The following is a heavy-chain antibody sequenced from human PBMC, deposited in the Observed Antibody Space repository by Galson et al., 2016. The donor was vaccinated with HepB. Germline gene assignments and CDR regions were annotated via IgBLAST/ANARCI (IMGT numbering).Heavy chain of an antibody. V-gene: IGHV5-51*01. CDR1: GYNFPSYW. Sequence: QSGAEVKKPGESLKISCKGSGYNFPSYWIAWVRQMPGKGLEWMGIIYPGDSNTTYSPSFQGQVTISADKSISTAYLQWSSLKASDTAIYYCARHTYSTLSYFDYWGQGTLVTVPS. J-gene: IGHJ4*02. D-gene: IGHD2-21*01. CDR2: IYPGDSNT. CDR3: ARHTYSTLSYFDY.